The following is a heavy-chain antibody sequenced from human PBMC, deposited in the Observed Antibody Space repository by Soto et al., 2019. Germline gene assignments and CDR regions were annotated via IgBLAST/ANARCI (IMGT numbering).Heavy chain of an antibody. J-gene: IGHJ4*02. CDR3: ARGPWELSLRTWPNY. D-gene: IGHD1-26*01. V-gene: IGHV1-18*01. CDR2: ISAYNGNT. Sequence: ASVKVSCKASGYTFTSYGISWVRQAPGQGLEWMGWISAYNGNTNYAQKLQGRVTITTDTSTSTAYMELSSLRSDDTAVYYCARGPWELSLRTWPNYWGQGTLVTVSS. CDR1: GYTFTSYG.